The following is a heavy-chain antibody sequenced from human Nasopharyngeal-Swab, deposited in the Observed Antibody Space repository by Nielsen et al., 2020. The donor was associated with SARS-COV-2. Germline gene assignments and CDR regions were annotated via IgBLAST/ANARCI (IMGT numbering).Heavy chain of an antibody. Sequence: GGSLRLSCAASGFTFSSYEMNWVRQAPGKGLEWVSAISGSGGSTYYADSVKGRVTISRDNSKNTLYLQMNSLRADDTAVYYCAKDGGLTTFPYYYYYGMDVWGQGTTVTVSS. V-gene: IGHV3-23*01. CDR2: ISGSGGST. D-gene: IGHD4/OR15-4a*01. CDR3: AKDGGLTTFPYYYYYGMDV. CDR1: GFTFSSYE. J-gene: IGHJ6*02.